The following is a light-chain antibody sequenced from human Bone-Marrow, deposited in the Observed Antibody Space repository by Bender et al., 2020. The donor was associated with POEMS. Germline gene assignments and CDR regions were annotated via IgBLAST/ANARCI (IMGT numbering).Light chain of an antibody. Sequence: QSVLTQPLSASGTPGQRVTISCSGGSSNIGAHAVNWYQNLPGTAPKLLIYSSHRRPSEVPDQFSGSRSGTSASLAISGLQSEDEADYYCAVWDDSLNGWVFGGGTKLTVL. J-gene: IGLJ3*02. CDR1: SSNIGAHA. CDR3: AVWDDSLNGWV. V-gene: IGLV1-44*01. CDR2: SSH.